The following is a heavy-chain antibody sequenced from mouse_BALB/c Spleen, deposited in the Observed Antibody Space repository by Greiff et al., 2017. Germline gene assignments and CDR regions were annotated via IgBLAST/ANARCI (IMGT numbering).Heavy chain of an antibody. CDR3: ARVGGNSAWFAY. CDR2: ILPGSGST. D-gene: IGHD2-1*01. CDR1: GYTFSSYW. V-gene: IGHV1-9*01. Sequence: VQLQQSGAELMKPGASVKISCKATGYTFSSYWIEWVKQRPGHGLEWIGEILPGSGSTNYNEKFKGKATFTADTSSNTAYMQLSSLTSEDSAVYYCARVGGNSAWFAYWGQGTLVTVSA. J-gene: IGHJ3*01.